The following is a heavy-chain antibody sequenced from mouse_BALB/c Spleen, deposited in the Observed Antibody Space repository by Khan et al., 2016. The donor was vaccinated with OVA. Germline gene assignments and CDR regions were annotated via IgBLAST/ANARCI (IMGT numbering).Heavy chain of an antibody. CDR3: ARPSYDPRDFEV. V-gene: IGHV14-3*02. J-gene: IGHJ1*01. Sequence: VQLQQSGAELVKPGASVKLSCTASGFNIKDTYLHWVKQRPEQGLEWIGRIAPATGNTQYDPKFKGKATITSDTSSNTSYLQFNSLKSEDTAVYYCARPSYDPRDFEVWGAGTTVTVSS. CDR1: GFNIKDTY. CDR2: IAPATGNT. D-gene: IGHD2-3*01.